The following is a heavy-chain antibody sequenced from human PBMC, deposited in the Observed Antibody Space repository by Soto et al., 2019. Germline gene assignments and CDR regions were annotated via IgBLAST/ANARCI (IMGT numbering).Heavy chain of an antibody. Sequence: QVQLQESGPGLVKPSQTLSLTCTVSGGSISSGGYYWSWIRQHPGKGLEWIGYIYYSGSTYYNPSLKSRVTISVDTSKNQFSLKLSSVTAADTAVYYCARATYYYDSSGYYPDAFDIWGQGTMVTVSS. D-gene: IGHD3-22*01. V-gene: IGHV4-31*03. CDR3: ARATYYYDSSGYYPDAFDI. J-gene: IGHJ3*02. CDR1: GGSISSGGYY. CDR2: IYYSGST.